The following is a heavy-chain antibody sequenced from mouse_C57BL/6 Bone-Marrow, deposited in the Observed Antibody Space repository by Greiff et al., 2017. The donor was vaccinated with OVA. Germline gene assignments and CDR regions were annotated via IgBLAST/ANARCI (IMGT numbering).Heavy chain of an antibody. D-gene: IGHD2-1*01. CDR3: AKGYYGNCDY. CDR2: IYPGSGST. V-gene: IGHV1-55*01. CDR1: GYTFTSYW. Sequence: VQLQQSGAELVKPGASVKMSCKASGYTFTSYWITWVKQRPGQGLEWIGDIYPGSGSTNYNEKFKSKATLTVDTSSSTAYMQLSSLTSGGSAVYYCAKGYYGNCDYWGKGTTLTVSS. J-gene: IGHJ2*01.